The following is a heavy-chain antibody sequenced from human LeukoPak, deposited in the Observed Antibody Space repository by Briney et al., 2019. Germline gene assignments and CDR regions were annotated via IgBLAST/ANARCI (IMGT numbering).Heavy chain of an antibody. CDR3: ARGSHYDSSGFTLFDL. CDR1: GFTLSSYW. J-gene: IGHJ2*01. Sequence: GGSLRLSCAVSGFTLSSYWMHWVRQGPGKGLVWVSRINSDGSSTSYADSVKGRLTISRDNAKNTLYLQMNSLRAEDTAVYYCARGSHYDSSGFTLFDLWGRGTLVTVSS. V-gene: IGHV3-74*01. D-gene: IGHD3-22*01. CDR2: INSDGSST.